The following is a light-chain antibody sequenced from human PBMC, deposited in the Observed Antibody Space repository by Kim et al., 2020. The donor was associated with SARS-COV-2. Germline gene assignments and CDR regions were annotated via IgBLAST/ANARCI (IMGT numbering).Light chain of an antibody. V-gene: IGKV3-11*01. CDR2: DAS. Sequence: EIVLTQSPATLSLSPGERATLSCRASQSVSSYLAWYQQKPGQAPRLLIYDASNRATGIPARFSGSGSGTDFTLTISSLEPEEFAVYYCQQRSNWPLLTFGGGTKLEI. CDR1: QSVSSY. J-gene: IGKJ4*01. CDR3: QQRSNWPLLT.